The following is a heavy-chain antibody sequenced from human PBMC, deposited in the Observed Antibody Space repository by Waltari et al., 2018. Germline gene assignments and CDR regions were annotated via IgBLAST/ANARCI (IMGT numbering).Heavy chain of an antibody. J-gene: IGHJ3*02. V-gene: IGHV3-30*02. CDR1: GFTFSSYG. CDR2: IRYDGSNK. CDR3: AKWVMVVAATGLAFDI. Sequence: QVQLVESGGGVVQPGGSLRLSCAASGFTFSSYGMHWVRQAPGKGLEWVAFIRYDGSNKYYADSVKGRFTISRDNSKNTLYLQMNSLRAEDTAVYYCAKWVMVVAATGLAFDIWGQGTMVTVSS. D-gene: IGHD2-15*01.